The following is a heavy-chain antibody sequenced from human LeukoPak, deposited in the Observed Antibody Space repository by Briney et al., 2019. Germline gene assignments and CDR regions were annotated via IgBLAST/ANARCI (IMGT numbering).Heavy chain of an antibody. CDR3: AKDLFFSGSYRGAFDI. V-gene: IGHV3-23*01. CDR1: GFTFSSYA. Sequence: PGGSLRLSCAASGFTFSSYAMSWVRQAPGKGLEWVSGISGSGGSTFYAGSVKGRFTISRDNSKNTLYLPMNSLRAEDTAVYYCAKDLFFSGSYRGAFDIWGQGTMVTVFS. J-gene: IGHJ3*02. CDR2: ISGSGGST. D-gene: IGHD1-26*01.